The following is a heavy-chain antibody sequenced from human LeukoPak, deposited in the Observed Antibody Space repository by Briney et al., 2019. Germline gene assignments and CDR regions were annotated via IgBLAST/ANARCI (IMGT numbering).Heavy chain of an antibody. Sequence: ASVKVSCKASGGTFSSYAISWVRQAPGQGREWMGRIIPILGIANYAQKFQGRVTITADKSTSTAYMELNSLRSEDTAVYYCARGKPHGYNWFSYWGQGTLVTVSS. CDR3: ARGKPHGYNWFSY. D-gene: IGHD5-12*01. CDR1: GGTFSSYA. J-gene: IGHJ4*02. V-gene: IGHV1-69*04. CDR2: IIPILGIA.